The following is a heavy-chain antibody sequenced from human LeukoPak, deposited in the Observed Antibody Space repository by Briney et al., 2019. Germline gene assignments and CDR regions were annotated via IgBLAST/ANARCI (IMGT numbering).Heavy chain of an antibody. D-gene: IGHD6-13*01. CDR2: IYYSGST. CDR3: ARMGMGAFDI. Sequence: PSETLSLTCTVSGGSISSSSYYWGWIRQPPGKGLEWIGSIYYSGSTYYNPSLKSRVTISVDTSKNQFSLKLSSVTAADTAVYYCARMGMGAFDIWGQGTMVTVSS. J-gene: IGHJ3*02. CDR1: GGSISSSSYY. V-gene: IGHV4-39*01.